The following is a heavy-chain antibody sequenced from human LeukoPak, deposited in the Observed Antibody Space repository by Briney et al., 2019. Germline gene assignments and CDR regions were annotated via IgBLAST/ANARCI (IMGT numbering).Heavy chain of an antibody. CDR2: INSDGSST. CDR1: GLTFSSYW. J-gene: IGHJ2*01. Sequence: GGSLRLSCAASGLTFSSYWMHWVRQAPGKGLVWVSRINSDGSSTSYADSVKGRFTISRDNAKNTLYLQMNSLRAEDTAVYYCQVSDYWYFDLSGRGTLVTVSS. V-gene: IGHV3-74*01. CDR3: QVSDYWYFDL.